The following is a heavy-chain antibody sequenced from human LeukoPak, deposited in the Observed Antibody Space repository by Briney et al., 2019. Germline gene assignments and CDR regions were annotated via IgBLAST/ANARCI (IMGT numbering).Heavy chain of an antibody. D-gene: IGHD1-26*01. V-gene: IGHV4-61*01. CDR1: GGSISSSSYY. CDR3: ARDGSYYAFDI. Sequence: SETLSLTCTVSGGSISSSSYYWSWIRQPPGKGLEWIGYIYYSGSTNYNPSLKSRVTISVDTSKNQFSLKLSSVTAADTAVYYCARDGSYYAFDIWGQGTMVTVSS. CDR2: IYYSGST. J-gene: IGHJ3*02.